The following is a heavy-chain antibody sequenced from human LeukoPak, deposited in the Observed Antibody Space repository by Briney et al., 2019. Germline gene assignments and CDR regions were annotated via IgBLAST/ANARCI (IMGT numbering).Heavy chain of an antibody. Sequence: QPGGSLRLSCAASGFTFSSYGMHWVRQAPGKGREWVAVIWYDGSNKYYADSVKGRFTISRDNSKNTLYLQLNSLRAEDTAVYYCARDEAAAGPYYYYYGMDVWGQGTTVTVSS. D-gene: IGHD6-13*01. CDR1: GFTFSSYG. CDR3: ARDEAAAGPYYYYYGMDV. J-gene: IGHJ6*02. CDR2: IWYDGSNK. V-gene: IGHV3-33*01.